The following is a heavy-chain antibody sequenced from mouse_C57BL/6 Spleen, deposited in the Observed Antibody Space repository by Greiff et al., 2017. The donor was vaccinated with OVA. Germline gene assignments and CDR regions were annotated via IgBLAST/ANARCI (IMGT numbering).Heavy chain of an antibody. Sequence: QVQLQQPGPELVKPGASVKLSCKASGYTFTSYWMHWVKQRPGQGLEWIGNINPSNGGTNYNEKFKSKATLTVDKSSSTAYMQLSSLTSEDSAVYYCARSLSLYYAMDYWGQGTSVTVSS. V-gene: IGHV1-53*01. CDR1: GYTFTSYW. D-gene: IGHD6-1*01. CDR3: ARSLSLYYAMDY. J-gene: IGHJ4*01. CDR2: INPSNGGT.